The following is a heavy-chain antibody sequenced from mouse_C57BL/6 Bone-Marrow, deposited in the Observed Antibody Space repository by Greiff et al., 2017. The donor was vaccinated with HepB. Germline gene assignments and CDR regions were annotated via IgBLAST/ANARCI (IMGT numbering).Heavy chain of an antibody. CDR1: GYTFTDYY. Sequence: EVQLQQSGPELVKPGASVKISCKASGYTFTDYYMNWVKQSHGKSLEWIGDINPNNGGTSYNQKFKGKATLTVDKSSSTAYMELRSLTSEDSAVYYCARHSYYYAMDYWGQGTSVTVSS. V-gene: IGHV1-26*01. J-gene: IGHJ4*01. CDR3: ARHSYYYAMDY. D-gene: IGHD2-12*01. CDR2: INPNNGGT.